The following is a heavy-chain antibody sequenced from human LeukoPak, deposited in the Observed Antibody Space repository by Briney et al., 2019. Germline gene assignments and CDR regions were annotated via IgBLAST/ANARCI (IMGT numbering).Heavy chain of an antibody. V-gene: IGHV4-59*08. Sequence: SETLSLTCTVSGGSISSYYWTWVRQPPGKRLEWIGYIFHTGSTNYNPSLKSRVTMSLDTSKSQFSLKLSSVTAADTAVYYCARHAGGYTHFDSWGQGALVTVSS. J-gene: IGHJ4*02. CDR1: GGSISSYY. D-gene: IGHD3-10*01. CDR2: IFHTGST. CDR3: ARHAGGYTHFDS.